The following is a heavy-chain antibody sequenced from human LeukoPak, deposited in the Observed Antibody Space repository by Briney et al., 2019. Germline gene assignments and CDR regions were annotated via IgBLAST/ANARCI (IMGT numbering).Heavy chain of an antibody. CDR2: IYPGDSDT. Sequence: GESLKICCKGSGYSFTSYCLCGLRQMPGKGLELVGIIYPGDSDTSYSPSFEVQVTISANKSISTAYLQWSSLKDSDTAMYYCARHLENASWITLDYWRQGTLITVSS. V-gene: IGHV5-51*01. D-gene: IGHD2-2*03. CDR3: ARHLENASWITLDY. J-gene: IGHJ4*02. CDR1: GYSFTSYC.